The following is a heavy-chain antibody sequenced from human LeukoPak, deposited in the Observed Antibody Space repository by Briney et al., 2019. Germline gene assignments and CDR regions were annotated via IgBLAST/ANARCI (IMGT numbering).Heavy chain of an antibody. CDR1: GFTFSSYA. D-gene: IGHD1-7*01. CDR2: ISYDGSNK. Sequence: GRSLRLSCAASGFTFSSYAMHWVRQAPGKGLEWVAVISYDGSNKYYADSVKGRFTISRDNSKNTLYLQMNSLRAEDTAVYYCARAALNWNFGVAGYWGQGTLVTVTP. CDR3: ARAALNWNFGVAGY. J-gene: IGHJ4*02. V-gene: IGHV3-30-3*01.